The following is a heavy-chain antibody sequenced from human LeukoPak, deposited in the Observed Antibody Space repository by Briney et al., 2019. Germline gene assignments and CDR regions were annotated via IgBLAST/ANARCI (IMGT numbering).Heavy chain of an antibody. V-gene: IGHV3-15*01. D-gene: IGHD1-1*01. J-gene: IGHJ4*02. Sequence: GGSLRLSCAASGFTFSSYEMNWVRQAPGKGLEWVGRIKSGGTTEYSAAVKGRFAISRDDSKNTVYLQMNSLNTEDTAVYYCTAVVAGTPLEPMIDYWGQGTLVTFSS. CDR1: GFTFSSYE. CDR3: TAVVAGTPLEPMIDY. CDR2: IKSGGTT.